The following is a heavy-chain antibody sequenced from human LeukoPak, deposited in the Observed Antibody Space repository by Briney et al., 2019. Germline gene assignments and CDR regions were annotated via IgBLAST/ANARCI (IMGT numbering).Heavy chain of an antibody. CDR1: GGSFSGYY. Sequence: SETLSLTCAVYGGSFSGYYWSWIRQPPGKGLEWIGEINHSGSTNYNPSLKSRVTISVDTSKNQFSLKLSSVTAADTAVYYCARGPTDYGGPADFDYWGQGTLDTVSS. V-gene: IGHV4-34*01. J-gene: IGHJ4*02. CDR2: INHSGST. D-gene: IGHD4-23*01. CDR3: ARGPTDYGGPADFDY.